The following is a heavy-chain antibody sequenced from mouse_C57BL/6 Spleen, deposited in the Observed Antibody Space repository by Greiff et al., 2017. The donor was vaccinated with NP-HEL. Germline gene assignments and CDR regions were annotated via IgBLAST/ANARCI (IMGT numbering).Heavy chain of an antibody. CDR3: ALITTVVAKAMDY. CDR2: IDPSDSYT. D-gene: IGHD1-1*01. V-gene: IGHV1-59*01. Sequence: QVQLQQPGAELVRPGTSVKLSCKASGYTFTSYWMHWVKQRPGQGLEWIGVIDPSDSYTNYNQKFKGKATLTVDTSSSTAYMQLSSLTSEDSAVYYCALITTVVAKAMDYWGQGTSVTVSS. J-gene: IGHJ4*01. CDR1: GYTFTSYW.